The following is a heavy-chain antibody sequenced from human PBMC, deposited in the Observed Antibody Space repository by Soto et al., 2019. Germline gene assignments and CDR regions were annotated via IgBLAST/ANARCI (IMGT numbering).Heavy chain of an antibody. V-gene: IGHV3-15*07. CDR1: GFTFSNAW. CDR3: RSAGSSGWYFDY. CDR2: IKSKTDGGTT. Sequence: EVQLVESGGGLVKPGGSLRLSCAASGFTFSNAWMNWVRQAPGKGLEWVGRIKSKTDGGTTDYAAPVKGRFTISRDDSKNTLYLQMNSLKTEDTAVYYCRSAGSSGWYFDYWGQGTLVTVFS. D-gene: IGHD6-19*01. J-gene: IGHJ4*02.